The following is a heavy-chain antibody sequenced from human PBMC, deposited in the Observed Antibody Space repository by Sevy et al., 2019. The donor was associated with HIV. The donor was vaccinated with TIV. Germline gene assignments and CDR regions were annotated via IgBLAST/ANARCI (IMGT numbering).Heavy chain of an antibody. CDR3: VYDSDQ. J-gene: IGHJ4*02. D-gene: IGHD3-3*01. CDR1: GGSISSGRYY. Sequence: SETLSLTCTVSGGSISSGRYYWGWIRQPPGKGLEWIGRFDTSGGTNYNPSLNSRVIISVDTSKNQFFLKLTSVTAADTAVYYCVYDSDQWGQGILVTVSS. V-gene: IGHV4-61*02. CDR2: FDTSGGT.